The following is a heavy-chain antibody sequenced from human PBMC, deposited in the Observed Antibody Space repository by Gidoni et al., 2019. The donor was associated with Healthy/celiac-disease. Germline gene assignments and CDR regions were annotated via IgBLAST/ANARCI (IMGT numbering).Heavy chain of an antibody. D-gene: IGHD1-26*01. V-gene: IGHV1-69*04. J-gene: IGHJ6*02. CDR1: GGTFRRYA. CDR2: ILPILDIA. Sequence: QVQLVQSGAEVQKSGASVKVFSRASGGTFRRYAIRWLPQTPGQGLEWMGRILPILDIANFAQKFQGSVTISANKSTSTAYMELSSLRSEYTAVYHCASSGKQDYYYYGMDVWGQGTTVTVSS. CDR3: ASSGKQDYYYYGMDV.